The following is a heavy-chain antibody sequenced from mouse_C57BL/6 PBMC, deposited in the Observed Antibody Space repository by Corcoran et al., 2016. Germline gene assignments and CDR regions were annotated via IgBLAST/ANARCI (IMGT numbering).Heavy chain of an antibody. J-gene: IGHJ2*01. D-gene: IGHD1-1*01. Sequence: QIQLVQSGPELKKPGETVKISCKASGYTFTTYGMSWVKQAPGKGLKWMGWINTYSGVPTYADDFKGRFAFSLETSASTAYLQINNLKNEDTATYFCARSYYYGDYFDYWGQGTTLTVSS. CDR3: ARSYYYGDYFDY. V-gene: IGHV9-3*01. CDR2: INTYSGVP. CDR1: GYTFTTYG.